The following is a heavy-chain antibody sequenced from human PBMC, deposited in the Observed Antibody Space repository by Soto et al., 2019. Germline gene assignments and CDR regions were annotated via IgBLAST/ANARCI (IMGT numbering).Heavy chain of an antibody. CDR1: GFSFSFSSYT. Sequence: QVQLVESGGGVVQPGRSLRLSCAASGFSFSFSSYTMHWVRQAPGKGLEWVALISYDENNKYYADSVKGRFTISRDNSKNTLYLQMNSLRAEDTAVYYCASPRLSSIGTTPIDDWGQGTLVTVSS. CDR3: ASPRLSSIGTTPIDD. J-gene: IGHJ4*02. D-gene: IGHD1-1*01. V-gene: IGHV3-30-3*01. CDR2: ISYDENNK.